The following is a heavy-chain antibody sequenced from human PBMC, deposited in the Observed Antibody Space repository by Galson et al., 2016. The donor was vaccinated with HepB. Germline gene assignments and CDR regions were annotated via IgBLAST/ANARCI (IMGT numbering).Heavy chain of an antibody. CDR1: GFTFSSYA. J-gene: IGHJ4*02. CDR3: ARDRLASGNHLDY. V-gene: IGHV3-33*08. D-gene: IGHD4-23*01. Sequence: SLRLSCAASGFTFSSYAMVWVRQAPGKGLEWVAVIWYDGSNKYYADSVKGRFTISGDSSTLYLQMNSLRAEDTAVYYCARDRLASGNHLDYWGQGTLVTVSS. CDR2: IWYDGSNK.